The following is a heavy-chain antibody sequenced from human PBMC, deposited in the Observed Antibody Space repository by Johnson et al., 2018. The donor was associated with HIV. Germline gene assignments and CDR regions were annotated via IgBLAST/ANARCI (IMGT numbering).Heavy chain of an antibody. Sequence: VQLVESGGGLIQPGGSLRLSCAASGFTFSSSYMTWVRQAPGKGLEWVSVIYSGATTDYADSVKGRFTISRDNAKNTLYLQMNSLRAEDTAVYYCAREGPSERAGFDIWGQGTMVTVSS. CDR1: GFTFSSSY. CDR3: AREGPSERAGFDI. CDR2: IYSGATT. J-gene: IGHJ3*02. V-gene: IGHV3-53*01.